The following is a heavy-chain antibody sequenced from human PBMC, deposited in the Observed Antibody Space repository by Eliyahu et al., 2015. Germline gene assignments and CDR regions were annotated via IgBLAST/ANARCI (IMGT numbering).Heavy chain of an antibody. J-gene: IGHJ4*02. D-gene: IGHD2-15*01. Sequence: EEQLLESGGGSXQPGGSLRLXCAASGFXFSSYGMHWVRQAPGKGLEWXXGISDGGHDTYYADSVKGRFTISRDNSKNTLYLQMNSLRAEDTAIYYCAKAVLPGSYFDCWGQGTLVTVSS. CDR1: GFXFSSYG. CDR3: AKAVLPGSYFDC. V-gene: IGHV3-23*01. CDR2: ISDGGHDT.